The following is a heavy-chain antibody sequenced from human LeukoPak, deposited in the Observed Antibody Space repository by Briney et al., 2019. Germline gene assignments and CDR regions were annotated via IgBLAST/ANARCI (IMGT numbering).Heavy chain of an antibody. V-gene: IGHV3-30-3*01. CDR1: GFTFSSYD. CDR3: ARDLTYGGY. D-gene: IGHD3-9*01. CDR2: ISYDGSKK. J-gene: IGHJ4*02. Sequence: PGGSLRLSCAASGFTFSSYDMHWVRQAPGKGLEWVAAISYDGSKKYYADSVKGRFTISRDNSKNTLYLQMNSLRAEDTAVYYCARDLTYGGYWGQGTLVTVSS.